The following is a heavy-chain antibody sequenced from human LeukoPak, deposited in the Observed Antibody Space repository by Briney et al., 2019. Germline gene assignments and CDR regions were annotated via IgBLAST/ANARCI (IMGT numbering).Heavy chain of an antibody. J-gene: IGHJ4*02. V-gene: IGHV3-23*01. CDR2: ISGSGGST. CDR3: AKSPGYSSSWYDY. Sequence: GGTLRLSCAASGFTFSSYGMSWVRQAPGKGLEWVSAISGSGGSTYYADSVKGRFTISRDNSKNTLYLQMNSLRAEDTAVYYCAKSPGYSSSWYDYWGQGTLVTVSS. D-gene: IGHD6-13*01. CDR1: GFTFSSYG.